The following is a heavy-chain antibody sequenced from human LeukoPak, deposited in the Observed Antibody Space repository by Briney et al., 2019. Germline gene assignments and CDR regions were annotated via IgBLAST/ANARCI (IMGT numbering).Heavy chain of an antibody. D-gene: IGHD3-10*01. Sequence: GGSLRLSCAASGFTFSSYAMSWVRQAPGKGLEWVSSISGSGGSTYYADSVKGRFTISRDNSKNTLYLQMNSLRAEDTAVYYCAKVVSGVRLNYFDYWGQGTLVTVSS. V-gene: IGHV3-23*01. CDR2: ISGSGGST. CDR1: GFTFSSYA. J-gene: IGHJ4*02. CDR3: AKVVSGVRLNYFDY.